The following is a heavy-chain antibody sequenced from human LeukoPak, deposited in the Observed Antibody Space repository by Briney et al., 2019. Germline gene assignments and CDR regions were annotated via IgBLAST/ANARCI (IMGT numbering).Heavy chain of an antibody. V-gene: IGHV3-23*01. CDR1: GFTFSSYA. CDR3: AKDSEDGYFDY. D-gene: IGHD2-15*01. Sequence: GGSLRLSCAASGFTFSSYAMSWVRQAPGKGLEWVSGISDSIGSTYYADSVKGRFTISRDNSKNTLYLQMNSLRAEDTAVYYCAKDSEDGYFDYWGQGTLVTVSS. J-gene: IGHJ4*02. CDR2: ISDSIGST.